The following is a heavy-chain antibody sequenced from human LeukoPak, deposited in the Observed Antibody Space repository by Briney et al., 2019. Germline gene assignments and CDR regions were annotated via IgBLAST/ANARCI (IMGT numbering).Heavy chain of an antibody. Sequence: SETLSLTCAVYSGSFSNYYWGWIRQPPGKGLEWIGSIYYSGSTYYNPSLKSRVTISVDTSKNQFSLKLSSVTAADTAVYYCARGYCTNAVCSLGPTQAWGQGTLVTVSS. D-gene: IGHD2-8*01. V-gene: IGHV4-39*07. CDR1: SGSFSNYY. CDR3: ARGYCTNAVCSLGPTQA. J-gene: IGHJ4*02. CDR2: IYYSGST.